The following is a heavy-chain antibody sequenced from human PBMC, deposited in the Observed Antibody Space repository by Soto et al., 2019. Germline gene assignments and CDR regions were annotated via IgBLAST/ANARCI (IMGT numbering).Heavy chain of an antibody. CDR1: GLTVSSNY. V-gene: IGHV3-66*01. D-gene: IGHD3-3*01. Sequence: GGSLRLSCAASGLTVSSNYMSWVRQAPGKGLEWVSVIHSGGSTYYADSVKGRFTISRDNSKNTVYLQMNSLRAEDTAVYYCAILNLRFGRAFDIWGQGTMVTVSS. J-gene: IGHJ3*02. CDR2: IHSGGST. CDR3: AILNLRFGRAFDI.